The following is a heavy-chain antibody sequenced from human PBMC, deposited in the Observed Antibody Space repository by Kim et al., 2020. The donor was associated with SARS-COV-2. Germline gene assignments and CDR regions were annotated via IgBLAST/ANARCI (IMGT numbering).Heavy chain of an antibody. D-gene: IGHD3-3*01. CDR3: ARRGGGDFWSIQISNYYYYYGMDV. J-gene: IGHJ6*02. CDR2: IYYSGST. CDR1: GGSISSSSYY. Sequence: SETLSLTCTVSGGSISSSSYYWGWIRQPPGKGLEWIGSIYYSGSTYYNPSLKSRVTISVDTSKNQFSLKLSSVTAADTAVYYCARRGGGDFWSIQISNYYYYYGMDVWGQGTTVTVSS. V-gene: IGHV4-39*01.